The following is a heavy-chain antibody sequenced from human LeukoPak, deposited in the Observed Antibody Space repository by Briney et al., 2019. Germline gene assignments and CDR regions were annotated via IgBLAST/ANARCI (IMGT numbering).Heavy chain of an antibody. D-gene: IGHD6-13*01. CDR1: GGTFSSYA. Sequence: ASVKVSCKASGGTFSSYAISWVRQAPGQGLEWMGGIIPIFGTANYAQKFQGRVTITADKSTSTAYMELSSLRSEDTAVYYCARGEQQLETSAAFDIWGKGTTVTISS. CDR2: IIPIFGTA. V-gene: IGHV1-69*06. CDR3: ARGEQQLETSAAFDI. J-gene: IGHJ6*04.